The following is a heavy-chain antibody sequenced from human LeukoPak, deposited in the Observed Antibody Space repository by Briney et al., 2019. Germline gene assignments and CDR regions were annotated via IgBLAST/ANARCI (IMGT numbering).Heavy chain of an antibody. CDR2: MNPNSGNT. Sequence: ASVKVPCKASGYTFTSYDINWVRQATGQGLEWMGWMNPNSGNTGYAQKFQGRVTITRNTSISTAYMELSSLRSEDTAVYYCARARDSSGYYDYWGQGTLVTVSS. CDR1: GYTFTSYD. V-gene: IGHV1-8*03. J-gene: IGHJ4*02. D-gene: IGHD3-22*01. CDR3: ARARDSSGYYDY.